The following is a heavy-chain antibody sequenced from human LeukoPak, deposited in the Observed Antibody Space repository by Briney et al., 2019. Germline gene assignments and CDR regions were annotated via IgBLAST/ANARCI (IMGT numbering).Heavy chain of an antibody. J-gene: IGHJ4*02. D-gene: IGHD3-10*01. CDR1: GFTFSNSA. CDR2: ISASGDTT. CDR3: AKEVPGSFDY. Sequence: GGSLRLSCAASGFTFSNSAMTWVRQSPGKGLEWVSDISASGDTTHYADSVKGRFTISRDNSKNTLYLQMNSLRAEDTAVYYCAKEVPGSFDYWGQGTLVTVSS. V-gene: IGHV3-23*01.